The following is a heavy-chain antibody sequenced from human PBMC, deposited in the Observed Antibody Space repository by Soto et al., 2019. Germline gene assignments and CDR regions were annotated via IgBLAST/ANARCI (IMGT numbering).Heavy chain of an antibody. CDR2: INHSGST. CDR3: ARRGGRIAVAGYYYGMDV. J-gene: IGHJ6*02. V-gene: IGHV4-34*01. D-gene: IGHD6-19*01. Sequence: SETLSLTCSVYGGSFSGYYWSWIRQPPGKGLEWIGEINHSGSTNYNPSLKSRVTISVDTSKNQFSLKLSSVTAADTAVYYCARRGGRIAVAGYYYGMDVWGQGTTVTVSS. CDR1: GGSFSGYY.